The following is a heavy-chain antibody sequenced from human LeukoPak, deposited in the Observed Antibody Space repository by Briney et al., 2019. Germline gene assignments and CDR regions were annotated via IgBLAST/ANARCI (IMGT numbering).Heavy chain of an antibody. CDR3: ASSYSVRGIVGAGDAFDI. D-gene: IGHD1-26*01. CDR2: TYYRSKWYN. CDR1: GDSVSSNSAA. Sequence: SQTLSLTCAISGDSVSSNSAAWNWIRQSPSRGLEWLGRTYYRSKWYNDYAVSVKSRITINADTSKNQFSLQLNSVTPEDTAVYYCASSYSVRGIVGAGDAFDIWGQGTMVTVSS. V-gene: IGHV6-1*01. J-gene: IGHJ3*02.